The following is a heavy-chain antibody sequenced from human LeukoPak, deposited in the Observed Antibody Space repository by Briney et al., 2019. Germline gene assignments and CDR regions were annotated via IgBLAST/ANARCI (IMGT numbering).Heavy chain of an antibody. Sequence: NPSETLSLTCTVSGVSITSSSYYWGWIRQPPGKRLEWIGSIYYSGNTYYNPSLKSRVTISVDTSKSLFSLSLSSVTAADTAVYYCARGGDSSGYEGRFDPWGQGTLVTVSS. CDR1: GVSITSSSYY. J-gene: IGHJ5*02. D-gene: IGHD3-22*01. CDR2: IYYSGNT. V-gene: IGHV4-39*07. CDR3: ARGGDSSGYEGRFDP.